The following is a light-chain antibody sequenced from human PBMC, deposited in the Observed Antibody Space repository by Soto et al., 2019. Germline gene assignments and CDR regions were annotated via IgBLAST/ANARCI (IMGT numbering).Light chain of an antibody. Sequence: QSVLTQPASVSGSPGQSITISCTGTSSDVGSYNLVSWYQQHPGKAPKLMIYEVSKRPSGVSNRFSGSKSGNTASLTTSGLQAEDEADYYCCSYAVSSTSHVVFGGGTKLTVL. J-gene: IGLJ2*01. CDR2: EVS. V-gene: IGLV2-23*02. CDR3: CSYAVSSTSHVV. CDR1: SSDVGSYNL.